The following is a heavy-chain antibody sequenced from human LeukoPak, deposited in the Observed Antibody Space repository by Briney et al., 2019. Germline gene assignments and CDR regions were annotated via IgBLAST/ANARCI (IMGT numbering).Heavy chain of an antibody. V-gene: IGHV4-59*01. CDR3: TRGNYGDFGFDY. CDR2: VYYSGSA. CDR1: GVSISSFY. D-gene: IGHD4-17*01. Sequence: SETLSLTCTVSGVSISSFYWNWIRQPPGKGLEWIGYVYYSGSANYNTSLMGRVTISIDTSKNQFSLNLNSVTAADTAVYYCTRGNYGDFGFDYWGQGTLATVSS. J-gene: IGHJ4*02.